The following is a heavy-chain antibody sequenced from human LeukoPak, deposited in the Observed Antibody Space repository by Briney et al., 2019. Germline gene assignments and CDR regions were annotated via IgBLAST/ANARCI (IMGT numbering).Heavy chain of an antibody. D-gene: IGHD3-22*01. CDR2: ISSSSSTI. CDR1: GFTFSSYS. V-gene: IGHV3-48*01. J-gene: IGHJ4*02. CDR3: ARDPWGVDSSGYYFDY. Sequence: GGSLRLSCAASGFTFSSYSMNWVRQAPGKGLEWVSYISSSSSTIYYADSVKGRFTISRDNAKNSLYLQMNSLRAEDTAVYYCARDPWGVDSSGYYFDYWGQGTLVTVSS.